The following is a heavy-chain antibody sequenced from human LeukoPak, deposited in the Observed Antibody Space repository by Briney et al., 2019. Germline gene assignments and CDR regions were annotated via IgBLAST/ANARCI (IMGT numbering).Heavy chain of an antibody. CDR3: ARDTRESSSDY. D-gene: IGHD2-2*01. CDR2: IKQDGSEK. Sequence: GGSLRLSCAASGFTFSNYWMSWVRQAPGKGLEWVANIKQDGSEKYYVDSVKGRFTVSRDNTKNSLFLQMNSLRAEDTAVYYCARDTRESSSDYWGQGTLVTVSS. J-gene: IGHJ4*02. V-gene: IGHV3-7*05. CDR1: GFTFSNYW.